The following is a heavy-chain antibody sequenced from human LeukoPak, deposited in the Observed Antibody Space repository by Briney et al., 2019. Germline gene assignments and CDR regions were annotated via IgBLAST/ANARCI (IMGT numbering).Heavy chain of an antibody. J-gene: IGHJ5*02. CDR1: GYTFTGYY. CDR3: ARDSLGATRVQVAGWFDP. V-gene: IGHV1-2*02. Sequence: ASVKVSCKASGYTFTGYYMHWVRQAPGQGLEWMGWINPNSGGTNYAQKFQGRVTMTRDTSISTAYMELSRLRSDDAAVYFCARDSLGATRVQVAGWFDPWGQGTLVTVSS. CDR2: INPNSGGT. D-gene: IGHD1-26*01.